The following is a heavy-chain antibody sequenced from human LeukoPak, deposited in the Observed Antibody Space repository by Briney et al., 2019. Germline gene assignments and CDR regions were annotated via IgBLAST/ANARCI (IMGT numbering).Heavy chain of an antibody. CDR1: GFTFSTKW. CDR2: IKYDGSEK. Sequence: GGSLRLSCAASGFTFSTKWMSWVRQAPGKGLEWVANIKYDGSEKYYVDSVKGRFTISRDDAKNSLYLQMSSLRAEDTAVYYCARGGSGEWPIGYWGQGTLVTVSS. CDR3: ARGGSGEWPIGY. D-gene: IGHD3-10*01. V-gene: IGHV3-7*01. J-gene: IGHJ4*02.